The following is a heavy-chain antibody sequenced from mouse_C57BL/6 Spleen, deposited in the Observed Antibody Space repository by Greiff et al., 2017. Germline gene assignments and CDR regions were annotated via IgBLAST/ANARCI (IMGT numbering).Heavy chain of an antibody. V-gene: IGHV1-64*01. J-gene: IGHJ3*01. CDR2: IHPNSGST. D-gene: IGHD2-3*01. CDR1: GYTFTSYW. Sequence: QVQLQQPGAELVKPGASVKLSCKASGYTFTSYWMHWVKQRPGQGLEWIGMIHPNSGSTNYNEKFKSKATLTVDKSSSTASMQLSSLTSEDSAVYYCARENDGYRSWFAYWGQGTLVTVSA. CDR3: ARENDGYRSWFAY.